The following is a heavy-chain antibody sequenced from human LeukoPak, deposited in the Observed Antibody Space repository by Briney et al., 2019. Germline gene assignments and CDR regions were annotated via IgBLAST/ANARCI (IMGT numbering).Heavy chain of an antibody. CDR3: ARRPSRTDDAFDI. CDR2: ISGSGGST. V-gene: IGHV3-23*01. J-gene: IGHJ3*02. Sequence: SGGSLRLSCAASGFTFSSYAMSWVRQAPGKGLEWVSAISGSGGSTYYADSEKGRFTISRDNAKNSLYLQMNSLRAEDTAVYYCARRPSRTDDAFDIWGQGTMVTVSS. D-gene: IGHD4-17*01. CDR1: GFTFSSYA.